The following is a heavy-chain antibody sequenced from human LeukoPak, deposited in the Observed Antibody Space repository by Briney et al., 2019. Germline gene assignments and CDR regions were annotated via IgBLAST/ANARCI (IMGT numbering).Heavy chain of an antibody. D-gene: IGHD2-8*01. Sequence: GGFLRLSCAASPFAFSDYCMHWVRQAPGKGLVWVSRINSDGSGTRYADSVKGRFTISRDNAKNTLYLQMNSLTAEDTAVYYCARDLMVGSPFDSWGQGTLVTVSS. CDR2: INSDGSGT. V-gene: IGHV3-74*01. J-gene: IGHJ4*02. CDR3: ARDLMVGSPFDS. CDR1: PFAFSDYC.